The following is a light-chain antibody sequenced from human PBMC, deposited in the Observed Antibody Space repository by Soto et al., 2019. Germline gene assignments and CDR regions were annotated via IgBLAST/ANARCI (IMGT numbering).Light chain of an antibody. J-gene: IGLJ2*01. CDR1: TGAVTSDSY. V-gene: IGLV7-43*01. CDR3: LLYYGDAQV. Sequence: QTVVTQEPSLTVSPGGTVTLTCASSTGAVTSDSYPNWLQQKPGQAPRALIYSTSSRHSWTPARFSGSLLGGKAALTLSGXXXXXXXXXYCLLYYGDAQVFGGGTKLTV. CDR2: STS.